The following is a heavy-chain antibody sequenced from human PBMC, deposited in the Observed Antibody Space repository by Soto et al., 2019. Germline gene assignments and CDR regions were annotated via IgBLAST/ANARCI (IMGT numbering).Heavy chain of an antibody. D-gene: IGHD1-1*01. CDR3: ARNLQQLAYFDN. Sequence: SVKVSCKASGVTFSNYAITWLRQAPGEGFEWIGRIVPTIGVTDYAQRFQSRVTIAADKSTSTAFMEMPSLTYEDTAVYYCARNLQQLAYFDNWG. CDR2: IVPTIGVT. V-gene: IGHV1-69*04. CDR1: GVTFSNYA. J-gene: IGHJ4*01.